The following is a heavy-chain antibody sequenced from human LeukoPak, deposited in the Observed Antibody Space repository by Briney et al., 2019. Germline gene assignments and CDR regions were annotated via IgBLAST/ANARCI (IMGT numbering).Heavy chain of an antibody. CDR2: IYHRGST. J-gene: IGHJ4*02. V-gene: IGHV4-38-2*02. CDR1: GGSISSYY. CDR3: ARGAEYYAIWRGYAGYSDY. D-gene: IGHD3-3*01. Sequence: SETLSLTCTVSGGSISSYYWSWLRQPPGKGLEWVGSIYHRGSTYYNPSLTSRVTISLDRSKKKFSLKLTSVTAADTAVYFCARGAEYYAIWRGYAGYSDYWGQGISVTVSS.